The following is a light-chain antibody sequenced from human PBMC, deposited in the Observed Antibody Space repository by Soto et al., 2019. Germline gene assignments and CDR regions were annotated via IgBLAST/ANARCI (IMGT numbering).Light chain of an antibody. J-gene: IGLJ1*01. CDR1: SSDIGAFNY. Sequence: QSALTQPASVSGSPGQSITISCTGSSSDIGAFNYVAWYQQRPGKAPKLIIHGVTNRPSGVSSRFSGSKSDYTASLTISGLQAEDEADYYCSSYTTAFFYVFGTGTKVTV. V-gene: IGLV2-14*01. CDR3: SSYTTAFFYV. CDR2: GVT.